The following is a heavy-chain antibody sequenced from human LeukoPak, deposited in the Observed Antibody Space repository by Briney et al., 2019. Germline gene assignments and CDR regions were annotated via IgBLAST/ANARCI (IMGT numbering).Heavy chain of an antibody. Sequence: ASVKVSCKVSGTYSLNELSMHWVRQAPGKGLEWMGGFDPEDGETIYAQSFKGRVTVTEDTPTDTVYMDLSSLRSEDTAVYYCATLLGETYFFDFWGQGTLVTVSS. V-gene: IGHV1-24*01. CDR3: ATLLGETYFFDF. J-gene: IGHJ4*02. D-gene: IGHD1-26*01. CDR2: FDPEDGET. CDR1: GTYSLNELS.